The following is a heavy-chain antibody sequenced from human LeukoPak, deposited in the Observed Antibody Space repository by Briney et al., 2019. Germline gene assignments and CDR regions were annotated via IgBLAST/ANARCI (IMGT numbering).Heavy chain of an antibody. V-gene: IGHV1-18*01. J-gene: IGHJ4*02. D-gene: IGHD2-15*01. CDR1: GYTFTSYG. Sequence: ASVKVSCKASGYTFTSYGISWVRQAPGQGLEWMGWISAYNGNTNYAQELQGRVTMTTDTSTSTAYMELRSLRSDDTAVYYCARDLGYCSGGSCYHETDYWGQGTLVTVSS. CDR3: ARDLGYCSGGSCYHETDY. CDR2: ISAYNGNT.